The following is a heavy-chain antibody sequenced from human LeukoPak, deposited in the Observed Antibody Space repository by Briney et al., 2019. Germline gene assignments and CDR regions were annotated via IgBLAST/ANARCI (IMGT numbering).Heavy chain of an antibody. CDR2: IWYDGSNK. D-gene: IGHD5-18*01. CDR1: GFTFSSYG. Sequence: GSLRLSCAASGFTFSSYGMHWVRQAPGKGLEWVAVIWYDGSNKYYADSVKGRFTISRDNSKNTLYLQMNSLRAEDTAVYYCARDHMAMAYYYYGMDVWGQGTTVTVSS. V-gene: IGHV3-33*01. J-gene: IGHJ6*02. CDR3: ARDHMAMAYYYYGMDV.